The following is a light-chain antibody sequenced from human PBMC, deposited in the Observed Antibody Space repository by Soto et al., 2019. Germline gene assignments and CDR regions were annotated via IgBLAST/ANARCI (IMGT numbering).Light chain of an antibody. CDR2: GTS. CDR1: QSISNNH. Sequence: EIVLTQSPGTLSLSPGERVTLSCRTSQSISNNHLAWYQQKPGQAPRLLIHGTSNRATGVPDRFSGSGSGTDFTLTFSRLEPEDFAVYYCEYYGTSITFGGGTKVDNK. J-gene: IGKJ4*01. V-gene: IGKV3-20*01. CDR3: EYYGTSIT.